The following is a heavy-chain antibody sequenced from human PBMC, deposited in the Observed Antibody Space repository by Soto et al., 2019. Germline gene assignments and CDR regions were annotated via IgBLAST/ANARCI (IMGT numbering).Heavy chain of an antibody. V-gene: IGHV3-23*01. D-gene: IGHD5-18*01. CDR3: AKDLRGIQLSYYYYYGMDV. Sequence: GGSLRLSCAASGFTFSSYAMSWVRQAPGKGLEWVSAISGSGGSTYYADSVKGRFTISRDNSKNTLYLQMNSLRAEDTAVYYCAKDLRGIQLSYYYYYGMDVWGQGTTVTVS. CDR1: GFTFSSYA. J-gene: IGHJ6*02. CDR2: ISGSGGST.